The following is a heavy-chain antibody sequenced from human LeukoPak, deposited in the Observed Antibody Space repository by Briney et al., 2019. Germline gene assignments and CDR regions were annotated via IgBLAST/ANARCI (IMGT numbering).Heavy chain of an antibody. CDR2: INHSGST. CDR1: GGSFSGYY. J-gene: IGHJ6*02. CDR3: ARWGGIVVVPAALYGMDV. D-gene: IGHD2-2*01. V-gene: IGHV4-34*01. Sequence: SETLSLTCAVYGGSFSGYYWSWIRQPPGKGLEWIGEINHSGSTNYNPSLKSRVTISVDTSKNQFSLKLSSVTAADTAVYYCARWGGIVVVPAALYGMDVWGQGTTVTVSS.